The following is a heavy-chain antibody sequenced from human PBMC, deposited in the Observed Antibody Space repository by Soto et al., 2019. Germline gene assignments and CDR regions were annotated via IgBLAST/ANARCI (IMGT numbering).Heavy chain of an antibody. J-gene: IGHJ4*02. D-gene: IGHD1-26*01. CDR1: GDSITSTHW. CDR2: IYHSGSI. V-gene: IGHV4-4*02. Sequence: SETLSLTCAVSGDSITSTHWWSWVRQPPGKGLELIGEIYHSGSINYSPSLKSRAVISADRSKNEFSLSLNSVTAADTAVYYCTTSQMGEYFDNWGQGKLVT. CDR3: TTSQMGEYFDN.